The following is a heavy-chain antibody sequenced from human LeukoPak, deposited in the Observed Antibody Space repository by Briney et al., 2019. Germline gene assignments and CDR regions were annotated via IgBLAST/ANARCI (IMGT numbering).Heavy chain of an antibody. J-gene: IGHJ6*03. CDR3: ARDRSVAGEYYFYYYMDV. D-gene: IGHD6-19*01. CDR1: EFTVSSNY. Sequence: GGSLRLSCAASEFTVSSNYMSWVRQAPGKWLEWVSVIYSGGSTYYADSVKGRFTISRDNSKNTLYLQMNSLRAEDTAVYYCARDRSVAGEYYFYYYMDVWRKGTTVTVSS. CDR2: IYSGGST. V-gene: IGHV3-53*01.